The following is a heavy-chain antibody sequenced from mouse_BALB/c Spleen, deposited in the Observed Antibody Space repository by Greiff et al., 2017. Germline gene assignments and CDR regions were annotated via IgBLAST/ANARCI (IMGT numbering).Heavy chain of an antibody. D-gene: IGHD2-3*01. J-gene: IGHJ4*01. Sequence: EVQLVESGPGLVKPSQSLSLTCSVTGYSITSGYYWNWIRQFPGNKLEWMGYISYDGSNNYNPSLKNRISITRDTSKNQFFLKLNSVTTEDTATYYCARRPYEGYYAMDYWGQGTSVTVSS. CDR2: ISYDGSN. CDR1: GYSITSGYY. CDR3: ARRPYEGYYAMDY. V-gene: IGHV3-6*02.